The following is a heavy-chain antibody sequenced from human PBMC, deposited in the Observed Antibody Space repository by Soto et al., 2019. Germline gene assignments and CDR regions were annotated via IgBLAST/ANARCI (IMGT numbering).Heavy chain of an antibody. Sequence: QMQLVQSGPEVKKPGTSVKVSCKASGFTFTSSAVQWVRQARGQRLEWIGWIVVGSGNTNYAQKFQERVTITRDMSTSTAYMELSSLRSEDTAVYYCAADQGYWSGGSCYSGFDYWGQGTLVTVSS. CDR2: IVVGSGNT. D-gene: IGHD2-15*01. J-gene: IGHJ4*02. CDR1: GFTFTSSA. V-gene: IGHV1-58*01. CDR3: AADQGYWSGGSCYSGFDY.